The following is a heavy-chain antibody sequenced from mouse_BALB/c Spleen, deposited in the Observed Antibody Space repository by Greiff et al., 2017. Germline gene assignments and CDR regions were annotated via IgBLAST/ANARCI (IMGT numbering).Heavy chain of an antibody. Sequence: EVNLVESGGGLVKPGGSLKLSCAASGFTFSSYAMSWVRQSPEKRLEWVAEISSGGSYTYYPDTVTGRFTISRDNAKNTLYLEMSSLRSEDTAMYYCARGDTTDEGYWYFDVWGAGTTVTVSS. D-gene: IGHD1-1*01. V-gene: IGHV5-9-4*01. CDR3: ARGDTTDEGYWYFDV. CDR1: GFTFSSYA. J-gene: IGHJ1*01. CDR2: ISSGGSYT.